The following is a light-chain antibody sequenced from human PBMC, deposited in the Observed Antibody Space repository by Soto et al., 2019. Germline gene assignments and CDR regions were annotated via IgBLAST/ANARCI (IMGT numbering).Light chain of an antibody. J-gene: IGKJ4*01. CDR1: QSVSSN. V-gene: IGKV3-15*01. CDR3: QQYNSWPPLT. CDR2: GAS. Sequence: EIVMTQSPATLSVSPGERAILSCRASQSVSSNVAWYQQKPGQAPRLLFHGASSRATGIPARFSGSGSGTEFTLTISSLQSEDFAVYYCQQYNSWPPLTFGGGTKVEI.